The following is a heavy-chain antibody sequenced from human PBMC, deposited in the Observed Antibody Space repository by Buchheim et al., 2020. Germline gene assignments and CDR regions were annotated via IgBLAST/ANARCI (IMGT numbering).Heavy chain of an antibody. D-gene: IGHD2-15*01. CDR3: ARAGGYCSGGSCYSILYY. V-gene: IGHV3-33*01. Sequence: QVQLVESGGGVVQPGRSLRLSCAASGFTFSSYGMHWVRQAPGKGLEWVAVIWYDGSNKYYADSVKGRFTISRDNSKNTLYLQMNSLRAEDTAVYYCARAGGYCSGGSCYSILYYWGQGTL. J-gene: IGHJ4*02. CDR1: GFTFSSYG. CDR2: IWYDGSNK.